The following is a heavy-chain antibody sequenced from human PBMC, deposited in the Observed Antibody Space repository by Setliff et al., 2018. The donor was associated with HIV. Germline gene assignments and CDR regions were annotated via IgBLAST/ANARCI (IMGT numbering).Heavy chain of an antibody. CDR3: AKRGYDSSALRAFDAFDI. J-gene: IGHJ3*02. Sequence: GESLTISCAASGFTFSKYAMSWVRQAPGKGLEWVSAIRDSGGSTYYADSVKGRFTISRDNSKNTLYLQMNSLRAEDTAEYYCAKRGYDSSALRAFDAFDIWGQGTLVTVSS. CDR2: IRDSGGST. D-gene: IGHD3-22*01. CDR1: GFTFSKYA. V-gene: IGHV3-23*01.